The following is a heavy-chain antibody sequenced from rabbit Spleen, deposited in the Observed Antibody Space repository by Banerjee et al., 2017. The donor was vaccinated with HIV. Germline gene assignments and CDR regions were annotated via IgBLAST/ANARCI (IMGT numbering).Heavy chain of an antibody. CDR2: IVTGSGST. V-gene: IGHV1S45*01. CDR1: GFSFSSNSY. J-gene: IGHJ4*01. CDR3: ARWDSAGEYYKL. Sequence: QEQLVESGGGLVQPEGSLTLTCTASGFSFSSNSYMCWVRQAPGKGLEWIGCIVTGSGSTYYANWVKGRFTISKTSSTTVTLQVTSLTAADTATFFCARWDSAGEYYKLWGPGTLVTVS. D-gene: IGHD7-1*01.